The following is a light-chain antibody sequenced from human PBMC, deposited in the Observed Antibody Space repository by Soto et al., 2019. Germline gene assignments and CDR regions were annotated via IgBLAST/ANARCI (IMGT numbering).Light chain of an antibody. CDR2: GAS. V-gene: IGKV3-15*01. CDR1: QSVGSA. J-gene: IGKJ3*01. Sequence: VLTQSPASLSVSPGQTATLSCRASQSVGSAFGWYQQKPGQAPRLLIYGASTRAAGIPARFRGGGSGADFTLTITSLQSEDFAIYYCQQYNSWPRGTFGPGTKVEIK. CDR3: QQYNSWPRGT.